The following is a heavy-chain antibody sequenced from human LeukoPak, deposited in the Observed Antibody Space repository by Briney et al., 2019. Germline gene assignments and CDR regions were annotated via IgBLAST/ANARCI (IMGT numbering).Heavy chain of an antibody. D-gene: IGHD3-22*01. CDR2: INHSGST. V-gene: IGHV4-39*07. Sequence: SETLSLTCTVSGGSISSSGYYWGWIRQPPGKGLEWIGEINHSGSTNYNPSLKSRVTISVDTSKNQFSLKLSSVTAADTAVYYCARRPLYDSSGYYFDYWGQGTLVTVSS. CDR1: GGSISSSGYY. J-gene: IGHJ4*02. CDR3: ARRPLYDSSGYYFDY.